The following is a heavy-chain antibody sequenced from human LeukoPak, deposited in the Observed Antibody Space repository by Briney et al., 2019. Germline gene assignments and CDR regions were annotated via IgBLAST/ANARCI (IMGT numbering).Heavy chain of an antibody. CDR2: ISGSGGST. Sequence: GGSLRLSCAASGFTFSSYGMSWVRQAPGKGLEWVSAISGSGGSTYYADSVKGRFTISRDNSKNTLYLQMNSLRAEDTAVYYCAKRATISYYYYYYMDVWGKGTTVTISS. V-gene: IGHV3-23*01. CDR1: GFTFSSYG. J-gene: IGHJ6*03. D-gene: IGHD1-26*01. CDR3: AKRATISYYYYYYMDV.